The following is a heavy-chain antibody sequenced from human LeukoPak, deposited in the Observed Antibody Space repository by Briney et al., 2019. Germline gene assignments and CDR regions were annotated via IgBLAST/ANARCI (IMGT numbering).Heavy chain of an antibody. CDR1: GYSISSGYY. CDR3: ARDRTVVKGVDY. Sequence: SETLSLTCTVSGYSISSGYYWGWIRQPPGKGLEWIGSIYHSGSTYYNPSLKSRVTISVDTSKNQFSLKLSSVTAADTAVYYCARDRTVVKGVDYWGQGTLVTVSS. D-gene: IGHD4-23*01. CDR2: IYHSGST. V-gene: IGHV4-38-2*02. J-gene: IGHJ4*02.